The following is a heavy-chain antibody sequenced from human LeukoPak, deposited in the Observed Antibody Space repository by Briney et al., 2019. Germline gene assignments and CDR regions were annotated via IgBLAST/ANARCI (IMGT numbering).Heavy chain of an antibody. CDR2: ISYSGTT. CDR1: GGSLRDYF. D-gene: IGHD2-21*02. CDR3: ARADVNFPAYTAFFDN. J-gene: IGHJ4*02. V-gene: IGHV4-34*01. Sequence: SETLSLTCAVSGGSLRDYFWNWIRQPPGKGLEWLGEISYSGTTNSNPSLRSRVAVSIDTSENQFSLRLTSVTAADTAVYFCARADVNFPAYTAFFDNWDPGALVTVSA.